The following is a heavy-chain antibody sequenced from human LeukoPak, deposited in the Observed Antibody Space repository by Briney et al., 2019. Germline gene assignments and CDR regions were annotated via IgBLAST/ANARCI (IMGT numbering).Heavy chain of an antibody. CDR2: IYYSGST. Sequence: PSETLSLTCTVSGGSISSYYWSWIRQPPGKGLEWIGYIYYSGSTNYNPSLKSRVTISVDTSKNQFSLKLSSVTAADTAVYYCARGPYGSGSYYNAGFDYWGQGTLVTVSS. CDR1: GGSISSYY. CDR3: ARGPYGSGSYYNAGFDY. V-gene: IGHV4-59*12. D-gene: IGHD3-10*01. J-gene: IGHJ4*02.